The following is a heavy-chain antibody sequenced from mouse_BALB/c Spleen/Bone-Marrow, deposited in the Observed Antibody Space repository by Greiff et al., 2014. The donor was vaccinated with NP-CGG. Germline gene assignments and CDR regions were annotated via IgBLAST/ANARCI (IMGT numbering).Heavy chain of an antibody. CDR3: AKVNRYGYAMDY. Sequence: QVQLQQSGPGLVAPAQSLSITCTVSGFSLTSYGVSWVRQPPGKGLEWLGVIWGDGSINYNSALTSRLSIIKDNSKSQVFLKLSSVQTDDTATYYCAKVNRYGYAMDYWGQGTSVTVSS. J-gene: IGHJ4*01. CDR2: IWGDGSI. D-gene: IGHD1-1*01. V-gene: IGHV2-3*01. CDR1: GFSLTSYG.